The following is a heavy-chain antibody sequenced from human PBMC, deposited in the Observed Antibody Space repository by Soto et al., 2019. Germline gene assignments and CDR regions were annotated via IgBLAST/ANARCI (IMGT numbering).Heavy chain of an antibody. Sequence: PWGSLRLSCAASGFTFSSYAMSWVRQAPGKGLEWVSAISGSGGSTYYADSVKGRFTISRDNSKNTLYLQMNSLRAEDTAVYYCAKGFTINYYYYYMDVWGKGTTVTVSS. CDR3: AKGFTINYYYYYMDV. V-gene: IGHV3-23*01. J-gene: IGHJ6*03. CDR1: GFTFSSYA. D-gene: IGHD3-3*01. CDR2: ISGSGGST.